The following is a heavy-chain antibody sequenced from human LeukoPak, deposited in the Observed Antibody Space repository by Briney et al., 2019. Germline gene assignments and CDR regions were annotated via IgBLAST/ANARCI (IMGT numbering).Heavy chain of an antibody. CDR3: AREGLWFGEWTMDV. V-gene: IGHV4-61*02. CDR1: GGSISSGSYY. J-gene: IGHJ6*03. CDR2: IYTSGST. Sequence: SETLSLTCTVSGGSISSGSYYWSWIRQPAGKGLEWIGRIYTSGSTNYNPSLKSRVTISVDTSKNQFSLKLSSVTAADTAVYYCAREGLWFGEWTMDVWGKGTTVTVSS. D-gene: IGHD3-10*01.